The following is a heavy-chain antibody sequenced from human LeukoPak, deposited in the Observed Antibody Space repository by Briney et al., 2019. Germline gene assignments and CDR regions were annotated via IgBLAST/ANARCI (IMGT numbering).Heavy chain of an antibody. V-gene: IGHV4-34*01. CDR1: GGSFSGYY. CDR2: INHSGST. Sequence: PSETLSRTCAVYGGSFSGYYWGWIRQPPGKGLEWSVEINHSGSTNYNPSLKRLVTISVETSKNHFSLKRRSVTAAHTPVYYGARHRRVYYYDSSGYSFAPWGQGNLVTVSP. CDR3: ARHRRVYYYDSSGYSFAP. J-gene: IGHJ5*02. D-gene: IGHD3-22*01.